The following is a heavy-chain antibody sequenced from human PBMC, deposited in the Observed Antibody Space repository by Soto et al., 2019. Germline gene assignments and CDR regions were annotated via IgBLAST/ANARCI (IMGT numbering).Heavy chain of an antibody. CDR3: ARDSGSDADY. Sequence: EVQLVESGGGLVQPGGSLRLSCAASGFTFSSYWLHWVRQAPGKGLGWVSRINSFGSSTDYADSVKGRFTISRDNAKKTLYLQMNSLRAEDTAVYYCARDSGSDADYWGQGTLVTVSS. V-gene: IGHV3-74*01. J-gene: IGHJ4*02. CDR1: GFTFSSYW. CDR2: INSFGSST. D-gene: IGHD1-26*01.